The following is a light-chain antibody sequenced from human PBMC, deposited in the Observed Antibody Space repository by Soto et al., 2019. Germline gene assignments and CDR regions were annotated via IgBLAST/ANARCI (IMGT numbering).Light chain of an antibody. Sequence: EIVLTQSPGTLSLSPGERATLSCRASQSVSNNYLAWYQQKPGQAPRLLIHGASTRATGIPARFSGSGSGTEFTLTISSLQSEDFAVYYCQQCDNWPRTFGQGTKLEIK. CDR1: QSVSNN. V-gene: IGKV3-15*01. CDR2: GAS. J-gene: IGKJ2*01. CDR3: QQCDNWPRT.